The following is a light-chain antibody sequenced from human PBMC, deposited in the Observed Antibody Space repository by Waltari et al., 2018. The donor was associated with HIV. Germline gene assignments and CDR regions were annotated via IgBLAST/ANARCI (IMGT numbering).Light chain of an antibody. CDR2: KDT. CDR1: ALPKQY. Sequence: SYELTQPPSVSVSPGQTARITCSGDALPKQYAYWYQQKPGQAPVLVIYKDTERPSGITERFSGSSAGKTVTLTISGVQAEDDADYYCLSADTSVTWVFGGGTKLTVL. V-gene: IGLV3-25*03. J-gene: IGLJ3*02. CDR3: LSADTSVTWV.